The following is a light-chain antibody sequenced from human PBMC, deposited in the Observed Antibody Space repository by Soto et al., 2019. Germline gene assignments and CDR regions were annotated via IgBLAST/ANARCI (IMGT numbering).Light chain of an antibody. Sequence: DIQMTQSPSTLSASVGDRVTITCRASQSITKWLTWYQRKPGKAPKLLIYDASSLESGVPSRFSGSGSGTEFTLTISSLQSEDFAVYYCQQYDNWPPGTFGQGTKVDIK. CDR1: QSITKW. CDR2: DAS. J-gene: IGKJ1*01. V-gene: IGKV1-5*01. CDR3: QQYDNWPPGT.